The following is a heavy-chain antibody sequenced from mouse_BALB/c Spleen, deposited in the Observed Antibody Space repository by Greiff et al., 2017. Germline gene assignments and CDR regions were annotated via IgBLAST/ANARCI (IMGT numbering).Heavy chain of an antibody. J-gene: IGHJ3*01. CDR2: ISSGGST. V-gene: IGHV5-6-5*01. CDR1: GFTFSSYA. Sequence: DVKLVESGGGLVKPGGSLKLSCAASGFTFSSYAMSWVRQTPEKRLEWVASISSGGSTYYPDSVKGRFTISRDNARNILYLQMSSLRSEDTAMYYCASAYYYGSSYWFAYWGQGTLVTVSA. D-gene: IGHD1-1*01. CDR3: ASAYYYGSSYWFAY.